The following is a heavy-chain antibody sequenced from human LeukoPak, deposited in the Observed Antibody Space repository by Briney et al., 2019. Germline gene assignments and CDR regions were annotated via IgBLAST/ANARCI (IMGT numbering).Heavy chain of an antibody. Sequence: SVKVSCKASGGTFSSYAISWVRQAPGQGLEWMGRIIPIFGTANCAQRFQGRVTITTDESTSTAYMELSSLRSEDTAVYYCARSSYASSRINWFDPWGQGTLVTVSS. D-gene: IGHD2-2*01. CDR2: IIPIFGTA. CDR3: ARSSYASSRINWFDP. CDR1: GGTFSSYA. J-gene: IGHJ5*02. V-gene: IGHV1-69*05.